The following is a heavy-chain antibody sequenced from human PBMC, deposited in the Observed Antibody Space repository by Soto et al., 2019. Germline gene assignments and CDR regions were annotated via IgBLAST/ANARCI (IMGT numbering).Heavy chain of an antibody. CDR3: ARGLFYGYGDYNDY. J-gene: IGHJ4*02. Sequence: SETLSLTCAVYGGSFSGYYWSWIRQPPGKGLEWIGEINHSGSTNYNPSLKSRVTISVDTSKNQFSLKLSSVTAADTAVYYCARGLFYGYGDYNDYWGQGTLVTVSS. D-gene: IGHD4-17*01. V-gene: IGHV4-34*01. CDR2: INHSGST. CDR1: GGSFSGYY.